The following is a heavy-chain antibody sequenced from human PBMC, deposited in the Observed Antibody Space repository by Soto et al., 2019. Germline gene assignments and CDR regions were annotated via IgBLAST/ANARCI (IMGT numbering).Heavy chain of an antibody. CDR3: AKDLSYGDYLFDY. CDR1: GFTFSSYG. Sequence: GESLKISCAASGFTFSSYGMHWVRQAPGKGLEWVAVISYDGSNKYYADSVKGRFTISRDNSKNTLYLQMNSLRAEDMAVYYCAKDLSYGDYLFDYWGQGTLVTVSS. J-gene: IGHJ4*02. CDR2: ISYDGSNK. D-gene: IGHD4-17*01. V-gene: IGHV3-30*18.